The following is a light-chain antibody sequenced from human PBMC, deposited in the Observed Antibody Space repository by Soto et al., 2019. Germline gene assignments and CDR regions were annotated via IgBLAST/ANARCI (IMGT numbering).Light chain of an antibody. CDR3: QQHNSYPFT. CDR1: QSISSW. J-gene: IGKJ3*01. V-gene: IGKV1-5*03. CDR2: KAS. Sequence: DIQMTQSPSTLSASVGDRVTITCRASQSISSWLAWYQQKPGKATKLLIYKASSLESEVPSRFSGSESGTEFSFTIRSLQPDDFATYYCQQHNSYPFTFGPGTKVDIK.